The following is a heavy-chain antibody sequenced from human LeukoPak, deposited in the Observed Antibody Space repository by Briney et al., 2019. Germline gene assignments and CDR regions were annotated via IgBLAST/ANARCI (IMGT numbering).Heavy chain of an antibody. Sequence: SETLSLTCTVSGGSISSSSYYWGWIRQPPGKGLEWIGTIYYSGSTYYNPSLKSRVTISVDTSKNQFYLKLSSVTAADTAVYYCAHEVGYGHPWFDYWGQGTLVTVSS. J-gene: IGHJ4*02. D-gene: IGHD5-18*01. CDR1: GGSISSSSYY. CDR2: IYYSGST. V-gene: IGHV4-39*01. CDR3: AHEVGYGHPWFDY.